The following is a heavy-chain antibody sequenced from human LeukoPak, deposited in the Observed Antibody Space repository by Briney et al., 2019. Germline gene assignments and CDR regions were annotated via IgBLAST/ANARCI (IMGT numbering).Heavy chain of an antibody. CDR2: IYSGCST. CDR3: ARGGYYDILSGYPQDDAFDI. V-gene: IGHV3-53*01. CDR1: RLPVSRNY. D-gene: IGHD3-9*01. Sequence: GGSLRLFCAVSRLPVSRNYMSWVRQAPGKGLEWVSVIYSGCSTYYADSVKGRFTISRDNSKNTLYLQINSLRAEDTAVYYCARGGYYDILSGYPQDDAFDIWGQGTMVTVSS. J-gene: IGHJ3*02.